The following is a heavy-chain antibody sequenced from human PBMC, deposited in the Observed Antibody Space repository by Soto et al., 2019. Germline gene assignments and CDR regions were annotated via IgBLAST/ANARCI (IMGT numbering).Heavy chain of an antibody. V-gene: IGHV3-66*01. CDR1: GFTVSDNY. Sequence: GGSLRLSCAASGFTVSDNYMSWVRQVPGKGLEWVSVIYGAENRIYADFVKGRFSVSRDNSENTVYLHMNSLRPEDTAVYYCVREAWYAFWSGAGWLDPWGQGTRVTVSS. J-gene: IGHJ5*02. CDR3: VREAWYAFWSGAGWLDP. CDR2: IYGAENR. D-gene: IGHD3-3*01.